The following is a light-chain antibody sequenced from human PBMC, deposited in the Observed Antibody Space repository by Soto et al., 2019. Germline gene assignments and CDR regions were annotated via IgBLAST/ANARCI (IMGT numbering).Light chain of an antibody. CDR3: QQRSNWPLFT. J-gene: IGKJ3*01. CDR2: DAS. CDR1: QIVSSY. Sequence: EIVLTQSPATLSLSPGERATLSCRDSQIVSSYLAWYQQKPGQAPRLLIYDASNRATGIPARFSGSGSGTDFTLTISSLEPEDFAVYYCQQRSNWPLFTFGPGTKVDIK. V-gene: IGKV3-11*01.